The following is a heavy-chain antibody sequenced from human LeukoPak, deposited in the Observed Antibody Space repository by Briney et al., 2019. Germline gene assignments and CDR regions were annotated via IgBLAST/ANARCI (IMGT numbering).Heavy chain of an antibody. CDR1: GGSISSYY. CDR2: IYYSGST. CDR3: ARPYSYSSSWYFDY. V-gene: IGHV4-59*08. Sequence: SETLSLTCTVSGGSISSYYWSWIRQPPGKGLGWIGYIYYSGSTNYNPSLKSRVTISVDTSKNQFSLKLSSVTAADTAIYYCARPYSYSSSWYFDYWGQGTLVTVSS. J-gene: IGHJ4*02. D-gene: IGHD6-13*01.